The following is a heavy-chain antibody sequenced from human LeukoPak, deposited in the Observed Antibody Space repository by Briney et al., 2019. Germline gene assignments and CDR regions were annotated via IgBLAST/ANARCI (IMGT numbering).Heavy chain of an antibody. Sequence: GASVKVSCTASGYTFTSYGISWVRQAPGQGLEWMGWISAYNGNTNYAQKLQGSVTMTTDTSTSTAYMELRSLRSDDTAVYYCARVTTMIVVAIVDWGQGTLVTVSS. CDR1: GYTFTSYG. J-gene: IGHJ4*02. CDR3: ARVTTMIVVAIVD. V-gene: IGHV1-18*01. D-gene: IGHD3-22*01. CDR2: ISAYNGNT.